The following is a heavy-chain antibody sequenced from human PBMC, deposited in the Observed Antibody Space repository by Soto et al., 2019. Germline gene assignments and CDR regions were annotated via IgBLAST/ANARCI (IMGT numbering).Heavy chain of an antibody. V-gene: IGHV1-18*01. Sequence: ASVKVSCKASGYNFLTYGISWLRQAPGRGLEWMGWISTDNTHRNYAQDFQERVTMTTDTSTNTAYMELRSLRSDDTAIYYCARDRPGISVIRAVKTYNYFDPWGQGTLVTVSS. CDR2: ISTDNTHR. CDR3: ARDRPGISVIRAVKTYNYFDP. D-gene: IGHD3-10*01. CDR1: GYNFLTYG. J-gene: IGHJ5*02.